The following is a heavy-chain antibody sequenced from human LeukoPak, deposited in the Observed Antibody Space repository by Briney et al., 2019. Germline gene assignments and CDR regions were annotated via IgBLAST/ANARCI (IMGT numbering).Heavy chain of an antibody. Sequence: GRSLRLSCAPSGFTFSRYGIHWVRQAPPKGLEWVAVIWYDGSNKYYADSVKGRFTISRDNSKNTLYLQMNSLRAEDTAVYYCARDYMGHYYGSGSYSALSYWGQGTLVTVSS. V-gene: IGHV3-33*01. CDR1: GFTFSRYG. CDR2: IWYDGSNK. J-gene: IGHJ4*02. CDR3: ARDYMGHYYGSGSYSALSY. D-gene: IGHD3-10*01.